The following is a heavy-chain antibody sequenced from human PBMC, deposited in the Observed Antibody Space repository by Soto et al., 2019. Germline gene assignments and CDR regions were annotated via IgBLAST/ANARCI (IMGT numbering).Heavy chain of an antibody. CDR3: VRDLIIVVTPGDDFDY. CDR2: INEDGSVI. CDR1: GFTFSNYW. J-gene: IGHJ4*02. V-gene: IGHV3-74*01. Sequence: EVQLVESGGGLVQPGGSLRLSCAPSGFTFSNYWMHWVRQAPGKGLEWVSRINEDGSVISYADSVKGRFTISRDNGKNTLYLQMNSLRVEDTAVYYCVRDLIIVVTPGDDFDYWGQGNLVTVSS. D-gene: IGHD1-26*01.